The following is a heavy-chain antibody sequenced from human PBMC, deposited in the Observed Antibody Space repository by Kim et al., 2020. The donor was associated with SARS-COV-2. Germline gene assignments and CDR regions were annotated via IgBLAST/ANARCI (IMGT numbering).Heavy chain of an antibody. CDR1: GDSIGIYGYY. Sequence: SETLSLTCNVSGDSIGIYGYYWACIRQHPGKGPEWIGSISYSGNTDYSPSLRGRVTISVDTSKNQFSLNLNSVTAADTAVYYCARGTDYSIYNWFDPWGQGTLVTVSS. CDR2: ISYSGNT. CDR3: ARGTDYSIYNWFDP. V-gene: IGHV4-31*03. D-gene: IGHD4-4*01. J-gene: IGHJ5*02.